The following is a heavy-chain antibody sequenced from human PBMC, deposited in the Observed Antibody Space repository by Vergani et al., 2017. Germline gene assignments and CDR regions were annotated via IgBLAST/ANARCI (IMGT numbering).Heavy chain of an antibody. Sequence: QVQLQESGPGLVKPSQTLSLTCTVSGGSISSGSYYWSWIRQPAGKGLEWIGRMYTSGSTNYNPSLKSRVIMSVDTSKNQFSLKLTSVTAADTAVYYCAREKIDLWMPVRYNWFDPWGQGTLVTVSS. V-gene: IGHV4-61*02. D-gene: IGHD3-3*01. J-gene: IGHJ5*02. CDR2: MYTSGST. CDR3: AREKIDLWMPVRYNWFDP. CDR1: GGSISSGSYY.